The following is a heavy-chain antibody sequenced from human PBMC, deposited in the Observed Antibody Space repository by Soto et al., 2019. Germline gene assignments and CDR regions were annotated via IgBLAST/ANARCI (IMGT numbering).Heavy chain of an antibody. CDR2: IWYDGNTK. CDR1: GFLFSNYG. CDR3: AKESLGGGSFDSGDK. V-gene: IGHV3-33*06. Sequence: PXGSLRLSCASSGFLFSNYGMHWVRQAPGKGLEWVAVIWYDGNTKYYADSVKGRFSISRENSKNTVYLQMNSLRVEDTAVYYCAKESLGGGSFDSGDKWGQGTQVTVSS. D-gene: IGHD1-26*01. J-gene: IGHJ4*02.